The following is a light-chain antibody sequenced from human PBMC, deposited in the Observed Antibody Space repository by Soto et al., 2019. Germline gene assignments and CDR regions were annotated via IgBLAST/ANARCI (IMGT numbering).Light chain of an antibody. CDR1: SSDIGGYNH. CDR2: DVS. J-gene: IGLJ1*01. V-gene: IGLV2-14*03. Sequence: QSALTQPASVSGSPGQSISISCTGTSSDIGGYNHVSWYQQHPGKAPNLMIYDVSNRPSGVSNRFSGSKSGNTASLTISGLQAEDEADYYCSSWTTSSTPLYVFGTGTKVTVL. CDR3: SSWTTSSTPLYV.